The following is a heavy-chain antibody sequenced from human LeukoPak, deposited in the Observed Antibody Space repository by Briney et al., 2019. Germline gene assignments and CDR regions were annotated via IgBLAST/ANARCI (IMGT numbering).Heavy chain of an antibody. CDR3: ASSYRGGSYYDYYYYMDV. CDR1: GGSISSYY. D-gene: IGHD1-26*01. Sequence: PSETLSLTCTVSGGSISSYYWSWIRQPAGKGLEWIGRIYTSGSTNYNPSLKSRVTMSVDTSKNQFSLKLSSVTAADTAVYYCASSYRGGSYYDYYYYMDVWGKGTTVTVSS. CDR2: IYTSGST. J-gene: IGHJ6*03. V-gene: IGHV4-4*07.